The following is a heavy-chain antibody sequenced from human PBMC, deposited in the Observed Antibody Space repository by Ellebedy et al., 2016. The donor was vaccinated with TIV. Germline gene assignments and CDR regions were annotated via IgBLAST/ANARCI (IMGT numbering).Heavy chain of an antibody. D-gene: IGHD3-10*01. CDR2: ISPSSGIT. V-gene: IGHV1-18*04. J-gene: IGHJ4*02. CDR1: GYTFTSYG. Sequence: AASVKVSCMASGYTFTSYGIRWVRQSPGQGLEWMGWISPSSGITNYARKLQGRVTVTTDTSTSTVYLELRSLRSDDTAVYYCARGGKFGEPRGYWGQGTLVTVSS. CDR3: ARGGKFGEPRGY.